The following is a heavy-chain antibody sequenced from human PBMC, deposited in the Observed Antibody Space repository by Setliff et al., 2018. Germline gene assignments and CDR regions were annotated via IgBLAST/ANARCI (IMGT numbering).Heavy chain of an antibody. CDR2: IYIGGSA. CDR1: GYSISSYY. D-gene: IGHD3-22*01. Sequence: PSETLSLTCTVSGYSISSYYWSWIRQPAGKGLEWIGHIYIGGSANYNPSLKSRVTMSIDTSKNQFSLKLSSVTAADTAVYYCAREGYYDSSGYWADFDYWGQGTLVTVSS. J-gene: IGHJ4*02. CDR3: AREGYYDSSGYWADFDY. V-gene: IGHV4-4*07.